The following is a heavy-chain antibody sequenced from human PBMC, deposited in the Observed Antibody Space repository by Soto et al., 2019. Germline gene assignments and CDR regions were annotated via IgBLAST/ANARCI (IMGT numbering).Heavy chain of an antibody. CDR1: GFNFVDSA. Sequence: GGSLRLSCTTSGFNFVDSAMSWVRQAPGKGLEWVGFIRTKSSGGTAEYAASVKGRFIISRDDSKSIAYLQMNSLKTDDTGVYYCYTQYPSGPTVTDYWGKGPLVTVSS. CDR3: YTQYPSGPTVTDY. D-gene: IGHD3-3*01. J-gene: IGHJ4*02. CDR2: IRTKSSGGTA. V-gene: IGHV3-49*04.